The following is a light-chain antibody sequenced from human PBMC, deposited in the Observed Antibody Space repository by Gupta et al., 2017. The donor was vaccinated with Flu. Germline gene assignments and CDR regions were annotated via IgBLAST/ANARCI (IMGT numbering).Light chain of an antibody. CDR3: QQRSNWLT. Sequence: IVLTQSPATLSLSPGEIATLSCRASQSVSSYLAWYQQKPGQAPRLLIYDASNRAKGIPGRFSGSGSGTDFTLTISILEPEDCAVYYWQQRSNWLTFGQGTKVEIK. CDR2: DAS. J-gene: IGKJ1*01. CDR1: QSVSSY. V-gene: IGKV3-11*01.